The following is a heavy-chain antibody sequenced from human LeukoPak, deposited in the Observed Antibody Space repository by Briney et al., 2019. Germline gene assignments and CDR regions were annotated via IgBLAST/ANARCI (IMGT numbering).Heavy chain of an antibody. CDR2: ISNEGNT. V-gene: IGHV3-53*01. Sequence: PGGSLRLSCAASGFTVSTSYMSWVRQAPGKGLECISVISNEGNTYYADSVKGRFSISRDNSKNTVFLEMNTLRAEDTAVYYCAKGGSAKFDYWGQGTLVTVSS. J-gene: IGHJ4*02. D-gene: IGHD6-25*01. CDR1: GFTVSTSY. CDR3: AKGGSAKFDY.